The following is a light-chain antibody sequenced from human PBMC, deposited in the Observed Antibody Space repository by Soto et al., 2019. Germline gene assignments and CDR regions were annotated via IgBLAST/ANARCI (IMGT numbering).Light chain of an antibody. CDR2: AAS. J-gene: IGKJ5*01. CDR3: QKYNSAPWT. V-gene: IGKV1-27*01. Sequence: DIQLTQSPSSLSASVGDGVTITCRASQGISNYSAWYQQKPGKVPKLLIYAASTLQSGVPSRFSGSGSGTDFTLTISSLQPEDVATYYCQKYNSAPWTFGQGTRLEIK. CDR1: QGISNY.